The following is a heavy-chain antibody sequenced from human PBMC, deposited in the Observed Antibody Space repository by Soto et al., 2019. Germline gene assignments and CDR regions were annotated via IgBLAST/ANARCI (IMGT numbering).Heavy chain of an antibody. V-gene: IGHV3-23*01. CDR3: AKDRPNYYGSGGGYYKAGGDY. Sequence: EVQLLVSGGGLVQPGGSLRLSCAASGLTFSTYAMSWVRQAPGRGLEWVSSITGNGATTYYTDSVKGRFIISRDNSKNTLFLEMNGLSAEDTALYYCAKDRPNYYGSGGGYYKAGGDYWGQGTLVTVSS. CDR1: GLTFSTYA. CDR2: ITGNGATT. J-gene: IGHJ4*02. D-gene: IGHD3-10*01.